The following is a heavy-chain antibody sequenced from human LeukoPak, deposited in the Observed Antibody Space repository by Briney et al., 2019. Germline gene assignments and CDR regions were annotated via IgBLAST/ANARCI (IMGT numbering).Heavy chain of an antibody. V-gene: IGHV3-23*01. D-gene: IGHD3-9*01. CDR3: ARLHYDVLTGPFDY. CDR1: GFPFSRYA. CDR2: IVPSGGTT. J-gene: IGHJ4*02. Sequence: GSLRLSCAASGFPFSRYAMSWVRQAPGKGLEWVSAIVPSGGTTYYAESVKGRFTISRESSKNTLWLQMNSLRVEDTAVYYCARLHYDVLTGPFDYWGQGTLVTVSS.